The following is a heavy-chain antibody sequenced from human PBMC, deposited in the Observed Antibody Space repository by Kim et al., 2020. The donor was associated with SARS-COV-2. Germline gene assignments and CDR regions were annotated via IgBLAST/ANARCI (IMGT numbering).Heavy chain of an antibody. Sequence: GVSLRLSCAASGFTFDDYAMHWVRQAPGKGLEWVSGISWNSGSIGYADSVKGRFTISRDNAKNSLYLQMNSLRAEDTALYYCAKVGGGNSGGVDYWGQGTLVTVSS. J-gene: IGHJ4*02. CDR1: GFTFDDYA. CDR2: ISWNSGSI. D-gene: IGHD2-21*02. V-gene: IGHV3-9*01. CDR3: AKVGGGNSGGVDY.